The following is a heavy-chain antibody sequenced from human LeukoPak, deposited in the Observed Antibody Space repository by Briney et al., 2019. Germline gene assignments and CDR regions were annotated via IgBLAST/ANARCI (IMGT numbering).Heavy chain of an antibody. CDR1: GYTFTSYY. CDR3: ARGLEVVPAGLDYMDV. D-gene: IGHD2-2*01. J-gene: IGHJ6*03. Sequence: ASVKVSCKASGYTFTSYYIHWVRQAPGQGLEWMGIINPSGGSTSYAQKFQGRVTMTRDMSTSTVYMELSSLRSEDTAVYYCARGLEVVPAGLDYMDVWGKGTTVTVS. V-gene: IGHV1-46*01. CDR2: INPSGGST.